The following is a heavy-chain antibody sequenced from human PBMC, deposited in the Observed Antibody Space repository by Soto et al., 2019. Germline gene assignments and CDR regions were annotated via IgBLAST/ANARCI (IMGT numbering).Heavy chain of an antibody. CDR3: ARDPLIAVAGTFYYYGMDV. D-gene: IGHD6-19*01. Sequence: EVQLVESGGGLVKPGGSLRLSCAASGFTFSSYWMHWVRQAPGKGLVWVSRINSDGSSTSYADSVKGRFTISRDNAKNTLYLQMNSLRAEDTAVYYCARDPLIAVAGTFYYYGMDVWGQGTTVTVSS. CDR1: GFTFSSYW. CDR2: INSDGSST. V-gene: IGHV3-74*01. J-gene: IGHJ6*02.